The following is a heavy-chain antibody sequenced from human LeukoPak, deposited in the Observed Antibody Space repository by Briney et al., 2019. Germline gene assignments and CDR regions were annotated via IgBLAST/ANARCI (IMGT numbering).Heavy chain of an antibody. CDR3: ARDKLGMVDY. CDR1: GGSISSTSYY. Sequence: PSETLSLTCSVSGGSISSTSYYWGWIRQPPGKGLEWIGEINHSGSTNYNPSLKSRVTISVDTSKNQFSLKLSSVTAADTAVYYCARDKLGMVDYWGQGTLVTVSS. CDR2: INHSGST. V-gene: IGHV4-39*07. J-gene: IGHJ4*02. D-gene: IGHD7-27*01.